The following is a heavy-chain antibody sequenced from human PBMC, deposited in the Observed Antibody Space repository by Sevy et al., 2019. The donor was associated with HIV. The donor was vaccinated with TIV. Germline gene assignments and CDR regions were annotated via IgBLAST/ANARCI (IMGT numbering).Heavy chain of an antibody. Sequence: GGSLRLSCAASGFTFSDYYMSWIRQAPGKGLAWVSYISSSGSTIYYADSVKGRFTISRDNAKNSLYLQMNSLRAEDTAVYYCAQRSSWYDPFDYWGQGTLVTVSS. CDR2: ISSSGSTI. CDR1: GFTFSDYY. V-gene: IGHV3-11*01. D-gene: IGHD6-13*01. J-gene: IGHJ4*02. CDR3: AQRSSWYDPFDY.